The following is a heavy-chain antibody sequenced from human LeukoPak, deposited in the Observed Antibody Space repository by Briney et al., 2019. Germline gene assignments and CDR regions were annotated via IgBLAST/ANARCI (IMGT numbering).Heavy chain of an antibody. J-gene: IGHJ4*02. Sequence: SETLSLTCTVSGGSISSYYWSWIRQPPGKGLEWIGYIYYSGSTNYNPSLKSRVTISVDTPKNQFSLKLSSVTAADTAVYYCARRKADYFDYWGQGALVTVSS. D-gene: IGHD2-15*01. V-gene: IGHV4-59*01. CDR2: IYYSGST. CDR3: ARRKADYFDY. CDR1: GGSISSYY.